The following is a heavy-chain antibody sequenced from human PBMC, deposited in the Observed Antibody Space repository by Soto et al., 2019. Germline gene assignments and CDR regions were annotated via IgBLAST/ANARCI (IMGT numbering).Heavy chain of an antibody. CDR2: SRDKGNSYST. V-gene: IGHV3-72*01. Sequence: EVQLVESGGDLVQPGGSLRLSCAASGFTFSDHYIDWVRQAPGKGLEWVGRSRDKGNSYSTDYAASVKGRFTISRDASKNSLYLQMYSLKTEDTALYYCARSITGTTSFDYWGQGTLVTVSS. CDR1: GFTFSDHY. D-gene: IGHD1-7*01. J-gene: IGHJ4*02. CDR3: ARSITGTTSFDY.